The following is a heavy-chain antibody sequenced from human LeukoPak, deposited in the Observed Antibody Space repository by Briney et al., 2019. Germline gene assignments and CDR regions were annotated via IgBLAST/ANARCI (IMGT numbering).Heavy chain of an antibody. CDR1: GYSISSGYY. CDR2: IYYSGST. CDR3: ARSIVRFYGSGSYLSRYLDY. Sequence: RSSETLSLTCTVSGYSISSGYYWGWIRQPPGKGLEWIGSIYYSGSTYYNPSLKSRVTISVDTSKNQFSLKLSSVTAADTAVYYCARSIVRFYGSGSYLSRYLDYWGQGTLVTVSS. J-gene: IGHJ4*02. V-gene: IGHV4-38-2*02. D-gene: IGHD3-10*01.